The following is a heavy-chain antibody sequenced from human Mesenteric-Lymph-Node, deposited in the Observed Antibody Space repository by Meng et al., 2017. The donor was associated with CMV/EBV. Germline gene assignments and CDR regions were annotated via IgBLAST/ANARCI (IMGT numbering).Heavy chain of an antibody. Sequence: GESLKISCAASGFIFSNYVMHWVRKAPGKGLEWVAALSSDGKTKFFGNSARGRFTMSRDNSQNMVYLDMQGLRPDDTALYYCARELKLRVNFDNWGQGTMVTVSS. CDR1: GFIFSNYV. D-gene: IGHD6-6*01. J-gene: IGHJ4*02. V-gene: IGHV3-30*03. CDR3: ARELKLRVNFDN. CDR2: LSSDGKTK.